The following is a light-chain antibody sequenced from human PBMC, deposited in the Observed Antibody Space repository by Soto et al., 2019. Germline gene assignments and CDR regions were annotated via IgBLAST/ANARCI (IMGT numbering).Light chain of an antibody. CDR1: QSVSNNY. J-gene: IGKJ1*01. CDR2: GAS. CDR3: QQYGSPGT. Sequence: IGLTQSPGTLSLSPGERATLSCRASQSVSNNYLAWYQQKPGQAPRLLIYGASNRATGIPDRFSGSGSGTDFTLTISRLEPEDFAVYFCQQYGSPGTIGQGTKVDIK. V-gene: IGKV3-20*01.